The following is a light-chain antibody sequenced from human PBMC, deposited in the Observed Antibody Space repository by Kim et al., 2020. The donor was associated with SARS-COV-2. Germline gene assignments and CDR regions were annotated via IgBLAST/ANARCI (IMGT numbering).Light chain of an antibody. J-gene: IGKJ4*02. CDR1: QSVSSY. Sequence: EIVLTQSPATLSVSPGERATLSCRASQSVSSYLAWYQQKPGQAPRLLIYGASNRATGIPARFSGSGSGTDFTLTISSLEPEDFAVYYCQQHNNWPLTFGGGTKVDIK. CDR3: QQHNNWPLT. CDR2: GAS. V-gene: IGKV3-11*01.